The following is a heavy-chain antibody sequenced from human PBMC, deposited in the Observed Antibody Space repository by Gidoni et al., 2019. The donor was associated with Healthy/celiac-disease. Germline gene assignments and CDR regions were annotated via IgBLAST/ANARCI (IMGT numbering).Heavy chain of an antibody. CDR3: ARGRWYLDY. V-gene: IGHV3-33*01. D-gene: IGHD4-17*01. Sequence: QVQLVESGGGVVQPGRSLRLSCAASGFTFSSYGMHWVRQAPVKGLEWVAVIWYDGSNKYYADSVKGRFTISRDNSKNTLYLQMNSLRAEDTAVYYCARGRWYLDYWGQGTLVTVSS. J-gene: IGHJ4*02. CDR2: IWYDGSNK. CDR1: GFTFSSYG.